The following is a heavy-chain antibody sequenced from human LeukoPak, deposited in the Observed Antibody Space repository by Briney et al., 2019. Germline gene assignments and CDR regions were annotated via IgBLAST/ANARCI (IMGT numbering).Heavy chain of an antibody. Sequence: SETLSLTCAVSGYSISSGYYWGWIRQPPGKGLEWIGSIYHSGSTYYNPSLKSRVTISVDTSKNQFSLKLSSVTAADTAVYYCARTYSSSSSDFDHWGQGTLVTVSS. J-gene: IGHJ4*02. V-gene: IGHV4-38-2*01. CDR2: IYHSGST. CDR3: ARTYSSSSSDFDH. CDR1: GYSISSGYY. D-gene: IGHD6-6*01.